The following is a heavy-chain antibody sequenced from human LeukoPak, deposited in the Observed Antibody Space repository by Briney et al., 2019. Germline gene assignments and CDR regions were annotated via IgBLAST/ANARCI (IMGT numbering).Heavy chain of an antibody. J-gene: IGHJ4*02. CDR2: IRSKAYGGTI. V-gene: IGHV3-49*03. D-gene: IGHD3-22*01. Sequence: PGGSLRLSCTASGFTFGDYAMTWLRQAPGKGLEWVGFIRSKAYGGTIEYAASVTGRFTISRDDSKSIAYLQMNSLKTEDTAVYYCTICRSYYNSSGYLDHWGQGTLVTVSS. CDR3: TICRSYYNSSGYLDH. CDR1: GFTFGDYA.